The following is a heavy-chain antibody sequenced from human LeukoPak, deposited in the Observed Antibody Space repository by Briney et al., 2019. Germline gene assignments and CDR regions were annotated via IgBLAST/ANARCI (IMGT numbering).Heavy chain of an antibody. CDR3: ARLLQGVAGTWGY. J-gene: IGHJ4*02. Sequence: GEALQISFKASGCSFTTYWIAWVRPMPGKGLELMGMIYPGDSDTRYSPSFQGQITISVDKSISVAYLQWSSLKASDTAMYYCARLLQGVAGTWGYWGQGTLVTV. D-gene: IGHD6-19*01. CDR1: GCSFTTYW. V-gene: IGHV5-51*01. CDR2: IYPGDSDT.